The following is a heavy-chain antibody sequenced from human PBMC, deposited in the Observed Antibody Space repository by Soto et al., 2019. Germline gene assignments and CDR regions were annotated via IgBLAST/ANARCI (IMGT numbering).Heavy chain of an antibody. Sequence: VASVKVSCKVSGGTFSSYAISWVRQAPGQGLEWMGGIIPIFGTANYAQKFQGRVTITADESTSTAYMELSSLRSEDTAVYYCARVRNYYDSSGYDFDYWGQGTLVTVSS. CDR3: ARVRNYYDSSGYDFDY. D-gene: IGHD3-22*01. J-gene: IGHJ4*02. V-gene: IGHV1-69*13. CDR1: GGTFSSYA. CDR2: IIPIFGTA.